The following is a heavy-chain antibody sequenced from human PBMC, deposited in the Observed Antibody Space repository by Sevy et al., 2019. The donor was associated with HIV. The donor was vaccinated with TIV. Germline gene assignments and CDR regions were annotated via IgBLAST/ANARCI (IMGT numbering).Heavy chain of an antibody. V-gene: IGHV3-74*01. D-gene: IGHD3-10*01. CDR1: GFTFRSYW. CDR3: TRVYRGMSYFDY. J-gene: IGHJ4*02. Sequence: GGSLRLSCAASGFTFRSYWLHWVRQAPGKGLIWVSRINSDGSTTTYVDSVKGRFTISRDNAKNTLYMQMNSLRAEDTAVYYCTRVYRGMSYFDYWGQGTLVTVSS. CDR2: INSDGSTT.